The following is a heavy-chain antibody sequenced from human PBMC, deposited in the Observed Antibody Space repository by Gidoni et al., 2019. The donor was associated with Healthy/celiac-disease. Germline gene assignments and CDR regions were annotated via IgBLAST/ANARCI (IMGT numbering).Heavy chain of an antibody. CDR1: GGTFSSYT. CDR3: ARAPLTAHLIAVADPVFDY. D-gene: IGHD6-19*01. Sequence: QVQLVQSGAEVKKPGSSVKVSCKASGGTFSSYTISWVRQAPGQGLEWMGRIIPILGIANYAQKFQGRVTITADKSTSTAYMELSSLRSEDTAVYYCARAPLTAHLIAVADPVFDYWGQGTLVTVSS. V-gene: IGHV1-69*02. J-gene: IGHJ4*02. CDR2: IIPILGIA.